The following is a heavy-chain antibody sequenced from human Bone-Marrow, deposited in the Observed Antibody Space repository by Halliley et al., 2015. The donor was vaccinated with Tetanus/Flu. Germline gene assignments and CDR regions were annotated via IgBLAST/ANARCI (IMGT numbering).Heavy chain of an antibody. V-gene: IGHV3-23*01. D-gene: IGHD3-3*01. CDR2: ISGSGSST. J-gene: IGHJ4*02. CDR3: AKDPTVFGVVTFIHFDD. Sequence: STISGSGSSTDYAGSVRGRFSISRDNSKNTMYLQMNSLRAADTAVYYCAKDPTVFGVVTFIHFDDWGQGTLVTVSS.